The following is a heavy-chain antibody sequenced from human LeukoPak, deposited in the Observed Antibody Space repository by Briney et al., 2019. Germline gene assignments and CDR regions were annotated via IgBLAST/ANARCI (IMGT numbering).Heavy chain of an antibody. V-gene: IGHV4-34*01. CDR1: GGSTSGYF. CDR3: ARVDGFGESPLDAFDV. J-gene: IGHJ3*01. CDR2: IDHSGST. D-gene: IGHD3-10*01. Sequence: AETLSLTCDVSGGSTSGYFWSWIRQPPGKGPEWIGEIDHSGSTKYIPSLKSRLTISVDTSKNQFSLKLTSVTAADTAVYYCARVDGFGESPLDAFDVWGQGTMVTVSS.